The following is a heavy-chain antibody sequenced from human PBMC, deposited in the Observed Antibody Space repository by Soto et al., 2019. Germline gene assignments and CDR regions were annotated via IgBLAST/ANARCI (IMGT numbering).Heavy chain of an antibody. CDR3: AKETVATIRPTRIYYYYGLDV. V-gene: IGHV3-30*18. Sequence: QVQLVESGGGVVQPGRSLRLSCATSGFTFSRYGIHWVRQAPGKGLEWVAVTSHDGTNKYYTASVKGRFIISRDNSKNTLYLEMNSLRAEDTAVYYCAKETVATIRPTRIYYYYGLDVWGQGTTVSVSS. CDR2: TSHDGTNK. J-gene: IGHJ6*02. D-gene: IGHD5-12*01. CDR1: GFTFSRYG.